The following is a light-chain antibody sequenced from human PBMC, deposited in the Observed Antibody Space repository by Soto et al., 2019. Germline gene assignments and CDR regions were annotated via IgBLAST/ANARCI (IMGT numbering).Light chain of an antibody. Sequence: QSALTQPASVSGSPGQSITISCTGTSSDVGGYNYVSWYQQHPGKAPQLMNYEVSNRTSGVSNRFSGSKSGNTASLTISGLQADDEADYYCSSYTSSSTLVFGSGTKLTVL. V-gene: IGLV2-14*01. CDR3: SSYTSSSTLV. J-gene: IGLJ1*01. CDR1: SSDVGGYNY. CDR2: EVS.